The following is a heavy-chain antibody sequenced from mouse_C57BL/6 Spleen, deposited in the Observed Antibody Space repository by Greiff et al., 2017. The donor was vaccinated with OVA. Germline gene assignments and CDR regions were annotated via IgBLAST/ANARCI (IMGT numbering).Heavy chain of an antibody. CDR2: INPSNGGT. Sequence: LQESGTELVKPGASVKLSCKASGYTFTSYWMHWVKQRPGLGLEWIGNINPSNGGTNYNEKFKSKATLTVDKSSSTAYMQLSSLTSEDSAVYYCARSSYGYYAMDYWGQGTSVTVSS. V-gene: IGHV1-53*01. CDR1: GYTFTSYW. CDR3: ARSSYGYYAMDY. J-gene: IGHJ4*01. D-gene: IGHD1-1*02.